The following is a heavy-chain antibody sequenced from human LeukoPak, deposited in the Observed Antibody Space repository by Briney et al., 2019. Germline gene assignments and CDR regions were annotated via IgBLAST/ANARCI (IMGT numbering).Heavy chain of an antibody. D-gene: IGHD1-26*01. V-gene: IGHV4-34*01. CDR3: ASRDANIVGATRAFDI. CDR1: GGSFSGYY. J-gene: IGHJ3*02. CDR2: INHSGST. Sequence: PSETLSLTCAVYGGSFSGYYWSWIRQPPGKGLEWIGEINHSGSTNYNPSLKSRVTISVDTSKNQFSLKLSSVTAADTAVYYCASRDANIVGATRAFDICGQGTMVTVSS.